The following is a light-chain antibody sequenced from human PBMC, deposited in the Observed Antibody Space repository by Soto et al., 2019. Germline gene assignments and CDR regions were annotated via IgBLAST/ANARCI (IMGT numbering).Light chain of an antibody. V-gene: IGKV1-39*01. J-gene: IGKJ3*01. CDR1: QSISSY. Sequence: MTQSPSSLSASVGDRVTITCRASQSISSYLNWYQQKPGKAPKLLIYAASSLQSGVPSRFSGSGSGTDFTLTISSLQPEDFATYYCQQSYSTPPFTFGPGTKVDIK. CDR2: AAS. CDR3: QQSYSTPPFT.